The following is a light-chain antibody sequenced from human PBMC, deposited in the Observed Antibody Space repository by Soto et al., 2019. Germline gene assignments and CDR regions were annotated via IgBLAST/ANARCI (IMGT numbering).Light chain of an antibody. CDR2: DAS. V-gene: IGKV3-15*01. J-gene: IGKJ2*01. CDR1: QSISRS. CDR3: HQHYSWPPGT. Sequence: EIVLTQSPAILYVSPGEGATLSCRASQSISRSLAWYQQQPGEAPTLLISDASTRGTGIPARFSGSGCGTEVTLTISSLQAEDFALYYCHQHYSWPPGTFGQGSMVDIK.